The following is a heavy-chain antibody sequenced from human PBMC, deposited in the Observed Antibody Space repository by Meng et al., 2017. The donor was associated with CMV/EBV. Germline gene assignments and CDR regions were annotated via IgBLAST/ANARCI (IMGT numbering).Heavy chain of an antibody. J-gene: IGHJ4*02. CDR2: ISGSGVST. CDR1: GFTFSNFA. V-gene: IGHV3-23*01. CDR3: AKGRGDSDYDFEY. Sequence: GESLKISCAASGFTFSNFAMNWVRQAPGKGLEWVSSISGSGVSTNYADSVKGRFTVSRDNSKNTLYLQTNSLRAEDTAVYYCAKGRGDSDYDFEYWVRGTLVTVSS. D-gene: IGHD5-12*01.